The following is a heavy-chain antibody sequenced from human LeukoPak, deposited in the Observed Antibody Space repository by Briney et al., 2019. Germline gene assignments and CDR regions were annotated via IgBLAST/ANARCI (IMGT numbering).Heavy chain of an antibody. Sequence: GGSLRLSCAASGFTVSSNSMSWVRQAPGKGLEWVSFIYSGGSTYYADSVKGRFTISRDNSKNTLYLQMNSLRAEDTALYFCARRAGDYSHPYDYWGQGTLVTVSP. CDR2: IYSGGST. J-gene: IGHJ4*02. D-gene: IGHD3-22*01. CDR1: GFTVSSNS. CDR3: ARRAGDYSHPYDY. V-gene: IGHV3-53*01.